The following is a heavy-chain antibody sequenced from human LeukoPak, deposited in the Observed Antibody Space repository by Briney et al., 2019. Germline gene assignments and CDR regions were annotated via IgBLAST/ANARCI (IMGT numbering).Heavy chain of an antibody. J-gene: IGHJ5*02. V-gene: IGHV4-4*02. D-gene: IGHD1-26*01. CDR1: GGSITSSQHW. CDR3: AARGYYNWFDP. Sequence: SGTLSLTCAVSGGSITSSQHWWSWARQPPGKGLEWIGEGNYGGSTNYNPSLTSRITISVDTSKNQFSLKLSSVTAADTAVYYCAARGYYNWFDPWGQGTLVTVSS. CDR2: GNYGGST.